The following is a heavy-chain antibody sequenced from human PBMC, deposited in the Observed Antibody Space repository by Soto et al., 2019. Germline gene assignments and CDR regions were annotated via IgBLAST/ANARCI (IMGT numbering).Heavy chain of an antibody. D-gene: IGHD6-19*01. CDR2: IYYSGST. V-gene: IGHV4-39*07. CDR1: GGSVSSSGNY. CDR3: AREGYRSGWSGIGALNWFDS. Sequence: ASETLSLTCTVSGGSVSSSGNYWGWIRQPPGKGLEWIGSIYYSGSTYYNPSLKSRVTTSVDTSKNQFSLKLSSVTAADTAVYYCAREGYRSGWSGIGALNWFDSWGQGTLVTVSS. J-gene: IGHJ5*01.